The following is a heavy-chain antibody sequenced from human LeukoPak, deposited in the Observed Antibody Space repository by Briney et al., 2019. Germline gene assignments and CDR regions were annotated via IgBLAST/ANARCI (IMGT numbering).Heavy chain of an antibody. CDR3: ARVGRQWLLRKYYYGMEV. J-gene: IGHJ6*02. CDR2: INHSGST. V-gene: IGHV4-34*01. D-gene: IGHD6-19*01. Sequence: SETLSLTCAVYGGSFSGYYWSWIRQPPGKGLEWIGEINHSGSTNYNPSLKSRVTISVDTSKNQFSLKLSSVTAADTAVYYCARVGRQWLLRKYYYGMEVWGQGTTVTVSS. CDR1: GGSFSGYY.